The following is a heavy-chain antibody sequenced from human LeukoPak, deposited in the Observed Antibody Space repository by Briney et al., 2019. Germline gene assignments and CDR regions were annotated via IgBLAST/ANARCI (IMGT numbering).Heavy chain of an antibody. CDR2: IYYSGST. V-gene: IGHV4-31*11. CDR1: GGSFSGYY. J-gene: IGHJ3*02. CDR3: ARGDYGDYSGAFDI. Sequence: SETLSLTCAVYGGSFSGYYWSWIRQHPGKGLEWIGYIYYSGSTYYNPSLKSRVTISVDTSKNQFSLKLSSVTAADTAVYYCARGDYGDYSGAFDIWGQGTMVTVSS. D-gene: IGHD4-17*01.